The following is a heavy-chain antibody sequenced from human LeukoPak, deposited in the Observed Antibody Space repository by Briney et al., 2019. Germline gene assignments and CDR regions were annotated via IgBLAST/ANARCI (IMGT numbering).Heavy chain of an antibody. J-gene: IGHJ4*02. CDR3: ARGRYSYGAFDY. Sequence: SSETLSLTCAVYGGSFSGYYWSWIRQPPGKGLEWIGEINHSGSTNYNPSLKSRVTISVDTSKNQFSLKLSSVTAADTAVYYCARGRYSYGAFDYWGQGTLVTVSS. CDR1: GGSFSGYY. V-gene: IGHV4-34*01. D-gene: IGHD5-18*01. CDR2: INHSGST.